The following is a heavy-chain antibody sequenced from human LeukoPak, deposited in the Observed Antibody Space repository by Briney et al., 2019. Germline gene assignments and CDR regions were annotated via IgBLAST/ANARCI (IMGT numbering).Heavy chain of an antibody. V-gene: IGHV1-46*01. CDR3: AGSSVERQQLARFDY. D-gene: IGHD6-13*01. Sequence: ASVKVSCKASGYTFISYYMHWVRQAPGQGLEWVGIINLTGGGTSHAQKFQDRVTMSRDTSTSTVYMELSSLRSEDTAVYYCAGSSVERQQLARFDYWGQGTLATVSS. CDR2: INLTGGGT. J-gene: IGHJ4*02. CDR1: GYTFISYY.